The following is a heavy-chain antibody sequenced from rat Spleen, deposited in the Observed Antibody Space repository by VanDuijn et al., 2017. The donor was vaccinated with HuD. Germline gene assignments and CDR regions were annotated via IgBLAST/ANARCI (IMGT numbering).Heavy chain of an antibody. CDR1: GYSITSSYR. D-gene: IGHD1-12*02. V-gene: IGHV3-3*01. CDR2: INSAGST. Sequence: EVQLQESGPGLVKPSQSLSLTCSVTGYSITSSYRWNWIRKFPGNKLEWMGYINSAGSTNYNPSLRSRISITRDTSKNQFFLQVNSVTTEDTATFYCARGIYYYDGTYYPDYWGQGVMVTVSS. J-gene: IGHJ2*01. CDR3: ARGIYYYDGTYYPDY.